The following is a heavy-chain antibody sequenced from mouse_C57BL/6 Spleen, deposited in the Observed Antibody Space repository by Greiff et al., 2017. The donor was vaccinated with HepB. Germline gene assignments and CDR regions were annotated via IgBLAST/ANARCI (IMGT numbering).Heavy chain of an antibody. D-gene: IGHD1-1*01. CDR1: GFTFSSYA. V-gene: IGHV5-9-1*02. Sequence: EVQGVESGEGLVKPGGSLKLSCAASGFTFSSYAMSWVRQTPEKRLEWVAYISSGGDYIYYADTVKGRFTISRDNARNTLYLQMSSLKSEDTAMYYCTRDEGAVAPYYYAMDYWGQGTSVTVSS. CDR2: ISSGGDYI. CDR3: TRDEGAVAPYYYAMDY. J-gene: IGHJ4*01.